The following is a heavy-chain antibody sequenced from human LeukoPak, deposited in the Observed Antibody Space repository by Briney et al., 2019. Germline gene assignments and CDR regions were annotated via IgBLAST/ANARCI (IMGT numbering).Heavy chain of an antibody. V-gene: IGHV3-53*01. Sequence: QPGGSLRLSCAASGFTVSSNYMSWVRQAPRKGLEWVSVIYSGGSTYYADSVKGRFTISRDNSKNTLYLQMNSLRAEDTAVYYCARESTSWYFDLWGRGTLVTVSS. J-gene: IGHJ2*01. CDR1: GFTVSSNY. CDR3: ARESTSWYFDL. D-gene: IGHD2-2*01. CDR2: IYSGGST.